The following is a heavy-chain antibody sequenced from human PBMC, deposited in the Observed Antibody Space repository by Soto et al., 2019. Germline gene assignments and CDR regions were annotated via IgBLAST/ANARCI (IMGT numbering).Heavy chain of an antibody. Sequence: ASVKVSCKASGYTFTGYYMHWVRQAPGQGLEWMGWINPNSGGTNYAQKFQGWVTMTRDTSISTAYMELSRLRSDDTAVYYCAREGRVLLSDYYFGMDVWGQGTTVTVSS. J-gene: IGHJ6*02. CDR1: GYTFTGYY. CDR2: INPNSGGT. D-gene: IGHD3-10*01. CDR3: AREGRVLLSDYYFGMDV. V-gene: IGHV1-2*04.